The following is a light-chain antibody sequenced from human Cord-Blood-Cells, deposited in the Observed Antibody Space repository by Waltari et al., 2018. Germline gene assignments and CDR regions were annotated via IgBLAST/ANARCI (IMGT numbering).Light chain of an antibody. CDR1: SSDVGGYNY. CDR2: DVS. Sequence: QSALTQPASVSGSPGQSITISCTGTSSDVGGYNYVSCYQQHPGKAPKLMIDDVSKRPSGVSNRFSGSKSGNTASLAISGLQAEDEADYYCSSYTSSSTYVFGTGTKVTVL. J-gene: IGLJ1*01. V-gene: IGLV2-14*01. CDR3: SSYTSSSTYV.